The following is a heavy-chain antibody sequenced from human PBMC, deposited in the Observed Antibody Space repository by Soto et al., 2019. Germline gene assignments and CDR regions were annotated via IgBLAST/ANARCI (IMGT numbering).Heavy chain of an antibody. D-gene: IGHD3-10*01. CDR1: GGSFNNNG. J-gene: IGHJ6*02. CDR3: ASVLSYGSGSYSPYGMDV. V-gene: IGHV1-69*01. CDR2: VSPPFRTS. Sequence: QGQLGQSGAEVKKPGASVKVSCKTSGGSFNNNGIGSVRQAPGHWLDWMGGVSPPFRTSTYPRKFQGRILITADASTGTVNLELSSLTSADTAQYYCASVLSYGSGSYSPYGMDVWGPGTKVTVYS.